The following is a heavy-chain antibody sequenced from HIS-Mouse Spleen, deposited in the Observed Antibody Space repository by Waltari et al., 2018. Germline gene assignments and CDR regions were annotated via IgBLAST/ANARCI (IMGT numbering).Heavy chain of an antibody. V-gene: IGHV1-8*01. CDR3: ARGEYGMDV. J-gene: IGHJ6*02. CDR2: MNPNSGNT. Sequence: ATGQGLEWMGWMNPNSGNTGYAQKFQGRVTMTRNTSISTAYMELSSLRSEDTAVYYCARGEYGMDVWGQGTTVTVSS.